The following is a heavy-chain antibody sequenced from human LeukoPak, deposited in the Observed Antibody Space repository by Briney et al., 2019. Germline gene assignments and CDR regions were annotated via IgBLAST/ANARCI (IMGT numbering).Heavy chain of an antibody. V-gene: IGHV4-4*07. J-gene: IGHJ6*03. CDR2: IYTSGST. Sequence: SETLSLTCTVSGGSISSYYWSWIRQPAGKGLEWIGRIYTSGSTNYNPSLKSRVTMSVDTSKNQFSLKLSSVTAADTAVYYCARERLRGTNYYYYYYMDVWGKGTTVTVSS. CDR3: ARERLRGTNYYYYYYMDV. CDR1: GGSISSYY. D-gene: IGHD2-2*01.